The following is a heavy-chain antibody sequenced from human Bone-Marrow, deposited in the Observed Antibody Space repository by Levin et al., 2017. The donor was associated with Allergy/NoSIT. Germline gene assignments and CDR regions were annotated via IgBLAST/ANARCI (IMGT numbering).Heavy chain of an antibody. Sequence: SCAASGFTFSSYAMSWVRQAPGKGLEWVSAISGSGGSTYYADSVKGRFTISRDNSKNTLYLQMNSLRAEDTAVYYCASDMIVVQTFDYWGQGTLVTVSS. CDR3: ASDMIVVQTFDY. V-gene: IGHV3-23*01. CDR2: ISGSGGST. J-gene: IGHJ4*02. D-gene: IGHD3-22*01. CDR1: GFTFSSYA.